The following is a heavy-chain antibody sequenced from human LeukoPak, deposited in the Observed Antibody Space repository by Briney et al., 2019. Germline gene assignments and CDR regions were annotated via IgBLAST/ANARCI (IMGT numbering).Heavy chain of an antibody. V-gene: IGHV1-69*05. CDR1: GGTFSSYA. D-gene: IGHD4-23*01. CDR2: TIPIFGTA. Sequence: GASVKVSCKASGGTFSSYAISWVRQAPGQGLEWMGRTIPIFGTANYAQKFQGRVTITTDESTSTAYMELSSLRSEDTAVYYCARHTMVVTAYYFDYWGQGTLVTVSS. CDR3: ARHTMVVTAYYFDY. J-gene: IGHJ4*02.